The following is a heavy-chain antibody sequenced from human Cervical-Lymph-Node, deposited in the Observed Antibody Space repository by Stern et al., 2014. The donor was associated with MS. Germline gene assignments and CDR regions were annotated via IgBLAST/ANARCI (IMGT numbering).Heavy chain of an antibody. D-gene: IGHD3/OR15-3a*01. V-gene: IGHV1-46*01. Sequence: QLVQSGAEVKKPGASVKVSCKASGYTFTSHYMHWVRQAPGQGLEWVGIINPSVDSASYAQKFQGRVTMTRDTSTSTVYMELSSLRSEDTAVYYCASGTGSKRPTGNYWGQGTLVTVSS. CDR3: ASGTGSKRPTGNY. J-gene: IGHJ4*02. CDR2: INPSVDSA. CDR1: GYTFTSHY.